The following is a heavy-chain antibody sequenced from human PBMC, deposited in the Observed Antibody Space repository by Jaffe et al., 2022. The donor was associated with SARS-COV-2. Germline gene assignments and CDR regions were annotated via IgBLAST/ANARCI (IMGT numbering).Heavy chain of an antibody. CDR3: ARRGAGDIVVVPAARPRRWFDP. CDR2: INHSGST. V-gene: IGHV4-34*01. Sequence: QVQLQQWGAGLLKPSETLSLTCAVYGGSFSGYYWSWIRQPPGKGLEWIGEINHSGSTNYNPSLKSRVTISVDTSKNQFSLKLSSVTAADTAVYYCARRGAGDIVVVPAARPRRWFDPWGQGTLVTVSS. CDR1: GGSFSGYY. D-gene: IGHD2-2*01. J-gene: IGHJ5*02.